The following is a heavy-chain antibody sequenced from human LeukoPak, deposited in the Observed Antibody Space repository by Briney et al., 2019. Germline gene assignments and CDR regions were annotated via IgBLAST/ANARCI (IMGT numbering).Heavy chain of an antibody. Sequence: PGGPLRLSCAASGFTFSSYAMSWVRQAPGKGLEWVSAISGSGGSTYYADSVKGRFTISRDNSKNTLYLQMNSLRAEDTAVYYCAKGEYYYDSSGYSDYWGQGTLVTVSS. J-gene: IGHJ4*02. V-gene: IGHV3-23*01. CDR2: ISGSGGST. CDR3: AKGEYYYDSSGYSDY. D-gene: IGHD3-22*01. CDR1: GFTFSSYA.